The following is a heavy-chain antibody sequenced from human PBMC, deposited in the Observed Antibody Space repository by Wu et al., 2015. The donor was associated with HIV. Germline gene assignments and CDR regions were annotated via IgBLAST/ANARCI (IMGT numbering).Heavy chain of an antibody. Sequence: QVQLVQSGAEVKKPGSSVKVSCKASGGTFSSYAISWVRQAPGQGLEWMGGIIPIFGTANYAQKFQGRVTITADESTSTAYMELSSLRSEDTAVYYCARGYSSGWTDYYYYGMDVWGQGTTVTVSS. CDR1: GGTFSSYA. CDR3: ARGYSSGWTDYYYYGMDV. CDR2: IIPIFGTA. J-gene: IGHJ6*02. D-gene: IGHD6-19*01. V-gene: IGHV1-69*12.